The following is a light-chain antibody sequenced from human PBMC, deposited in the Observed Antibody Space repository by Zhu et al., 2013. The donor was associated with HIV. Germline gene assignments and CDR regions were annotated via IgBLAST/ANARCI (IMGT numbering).Light chain of an antibody. J-gene: IGLJ1*01. V-gene: IGLV1-44*01. Sequence: QSALTQPPSVSGSPGQSVTISCTGTSSDVGGYNQVAWYQQLPGTAPKLLIYRNNQRPSGVPDRFSGSKSGTSASLAISGLQSEDEADYYCAAWDDSLNGYVFGTGTQVTVL. CDR2: RNN. CDR3: AAWDDSLNGYV. CDR1: SSDVGGYN.